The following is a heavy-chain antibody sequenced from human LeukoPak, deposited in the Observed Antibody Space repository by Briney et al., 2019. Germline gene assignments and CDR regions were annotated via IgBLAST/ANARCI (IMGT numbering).Heavy chain of an antibody. CDR2: INQGESEK. J-gene: IGHJ5*02. V-gene: IGHV3-7*01. D-gene: IGHD3-16*01. CDR3: ARLMRMIRFDP. CDR1: GFTSSSYW. Sequence: GGFLRLSCAASGFTSSSYWMSWVRQAPGKGLEWVASINQGESEKYYVDSVRGRFTISRDIARNSLSLQMNSLKAEDTAVYYCARLMRMIRFDPWGQGTLVSVSS.